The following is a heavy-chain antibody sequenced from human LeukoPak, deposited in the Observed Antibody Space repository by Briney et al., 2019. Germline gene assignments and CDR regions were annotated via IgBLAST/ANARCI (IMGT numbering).Heavy chain of an antibody. J-gene: IGHJ5*02. D-gene: IGHD2/OR15-2a*01. V-gene: IGHV4-34*01. CDR2: INHSGST. CDR1: GGSFSGYY. CDR3: ARGTDSTNWFDP. Sequence: SETLSLTCAVYGGSFSGYYWSWNRQPPGKGLEWIGEINHSGSTNYNPSLKSRVTISVDTSKNQFSLKLSSVTAADTAVYYCARGTDSTNWFDPWGQGTLVTVSS.